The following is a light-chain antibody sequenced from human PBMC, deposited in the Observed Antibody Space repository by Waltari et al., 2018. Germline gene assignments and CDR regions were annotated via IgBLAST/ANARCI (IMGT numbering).Light chain of an antibody. CDR2: EVS. J-gene: IGKJ1*01. CDR3: QQYNSDDWT. Sequence: DIQMTQSPSTLSAFVGERVTITCRASQSINRWVAWDQQKPGKAPKLLINEVSSLVSGVPSRVSGSGSGTEFTLTISSLQPDDFATYYCQQYNSDDWTFGQGTKVEI. V-gene: IGKV1-5*01. CDR1: QSINRW.